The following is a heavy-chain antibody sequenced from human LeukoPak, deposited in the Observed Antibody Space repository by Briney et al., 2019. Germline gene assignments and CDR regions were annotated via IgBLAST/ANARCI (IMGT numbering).Heavy chain of an antibody. Sequence: TSETLSLTCTVSGGSISSSSYYWGWIRQPPGKGLEWIGSIYYSGSTYYNPSLKSRVTISVDTSKNQFSLKLSSVTAADTAVYYCARARKVPAAITWWFDPWGQGTLVTVSS. D-gene: IGHD2-2*01. V-gene: IGHV4-39*07. CDR2: IYYSGST. CDR3: ARARKVPAAITWWFDP. J-gene: IGHJ5*02. CDR1: GGSISSSSYY.